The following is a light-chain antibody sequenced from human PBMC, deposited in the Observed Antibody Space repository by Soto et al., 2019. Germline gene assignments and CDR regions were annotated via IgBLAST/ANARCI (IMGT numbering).Light chain of an antibody. CDR1: QSVSSSY. J-gene: IGKJ1*01. CDR2: GAS. V-gene: IGKV3-20*01. CDR3: QQYGSSPPWT. Sequence: EIVLTQSPGTLSLSPRERATLSCRASQSVSSSYLAWYQQKPGQAPRLLIYGASSRATGIPDRFSGSGSGTDFTLTISRLEPEDFAVYYCQQYGSSPPWTFGQGTKVDI.